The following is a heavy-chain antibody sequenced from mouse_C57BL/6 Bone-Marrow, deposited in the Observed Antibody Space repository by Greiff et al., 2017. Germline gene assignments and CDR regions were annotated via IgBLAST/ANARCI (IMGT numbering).Heavy chain of an antibody. CDR1: GFTFSSYG. J-gene: IGHJ2*01. CDR3: ARQGSYDGYYGY. Sequence: EVKLMESGGDLVKPGGSLKLSCAASGFTFSSYGMSWVRQTPDKRLEWVATISSGGSYTYYPDSVKGRFTISRDNAKNTLYLQMSSLKYEDTAMYYCARQGSYDGYYGYWGQGTTLTVSS. CDR2: ISSGGSYT. D-gene: IGHD2-3*01. V-gene: IGHV5-6*01.